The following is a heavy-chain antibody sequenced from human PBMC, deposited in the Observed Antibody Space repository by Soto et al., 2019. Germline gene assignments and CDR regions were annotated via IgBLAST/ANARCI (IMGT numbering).Heavy chain of an antibody. CDR1: GFTFSSYG. J-gene: IGHJ4*02. V-gene: IGHV3-21*01. CDR2: ISSSSTYI. CDR3: ARGSGYSYGYGGY. D-gene: IGHD5-18*01. Sequence: EVQLVESGGGLVKPGGSLRLSCAASGFTFSSYGMNWVRQAPGKGLEWVSSISSSSTYIYYADSVKGRFTISRYNAKNSLYLQMNSLRGEDTAVYYCARGSGYSYGYGGYCGQGTLVTVSS.